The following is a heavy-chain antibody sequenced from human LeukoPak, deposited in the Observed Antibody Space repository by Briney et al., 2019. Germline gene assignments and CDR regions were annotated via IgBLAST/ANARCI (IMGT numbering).Heavy chain of an antibody. CDR3: AKDRPGYCSGGSCDGY. Sequence: PGGSLRLSCGASGFTFSSYAMSWVPQAPGKGLEWVSAISGSGGSTYYADSVKGRFTISRDNSKNTLYLQMNSLRAEDTAVYYCAKDRPGYCSGGSCDGYWGQGTLVTVSS. CDR1: GFTFSSYA. D-gene: IGHD2-15*01. J-gene: IGHJ4*01. V-gene: IGHV3-23*01. CDR2: ISGSGGST.